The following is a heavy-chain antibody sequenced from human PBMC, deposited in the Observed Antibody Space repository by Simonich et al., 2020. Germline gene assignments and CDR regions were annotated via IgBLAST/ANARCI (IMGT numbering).Heavy chain of an antibody. CDR3: ARHLQLGPFDY. CDR1: GGSFSGYY. D-gene: IGHD1-1*01. V-gene: IGHV4-34*01. J-gene: IGHJ4*02. CDR2: INHSGSP. Sequence: QVQLQQWGAGLLKPSETLSLTCAVYGGSFSGYYWSWIRQPPGKGLEWIGEINHSGSPNYNPSLKSRVTLSVDTSKNQFSLKLSSVTAADTAVYYCARHLQLGPFDYWGQGTLVTVSS.